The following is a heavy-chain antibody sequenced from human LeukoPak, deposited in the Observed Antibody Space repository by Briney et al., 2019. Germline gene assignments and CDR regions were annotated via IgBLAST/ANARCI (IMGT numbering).Heavy chain of an antibody. Sequence: GGSLRLSCAASGFTFSSYAMSWVRQAPGKGLEWVSAISGSGGSTYYADSVKGRFTISRDNSKNMLYLQMISLRDEDTAVYYCAKSWFDITIRRPKGPGYWGQGTLVTVSS. J-gene: IGHJ4*02. D-gene: IGHD1-14*01. CDR2: ISGSGGST. V-gene: IGHV3-23*01. CDR1: GFTFSSYA. CDR3: AKSWFDITIRRPKGPGY.